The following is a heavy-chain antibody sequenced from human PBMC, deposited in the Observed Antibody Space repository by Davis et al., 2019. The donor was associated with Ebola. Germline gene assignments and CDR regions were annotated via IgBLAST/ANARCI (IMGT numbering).Heavy chain of an antibody. J-gene: IGHJ6*02. CDR3: ARVMISSSIYYGMDV. D-gene: IGHD6-6*01. CDR1: GDSISSGNW. CDR2: IYHSGNT. V-gene: IGHV4-4*02. Sequence: MPGGSLRLSCAVSGDSISSGNWWSWVRQPPGKGLEWIGEIYHSGNTNYNSSLKSRVTISLDTSQNQFSLNLNSVTAADTAVYYCARVMISSSIYYGMDVWGQGTTVIVSS.